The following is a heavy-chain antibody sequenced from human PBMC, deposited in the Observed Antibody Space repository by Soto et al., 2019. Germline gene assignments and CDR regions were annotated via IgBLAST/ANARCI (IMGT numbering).Heavy chain of an antibody. CDR2: ITSSGTSM. J-gene: IGHJ4*02. CDR3: ARGPLRWLQPVWDLDY. V-gene: IGHV3-48*01. Sequence: TGGSLRLSCTASGFTFASFTMNWVRQAPGKGLEWVSHITSSGTSMKYADSVRGRFTISRDNAKNSLYLQMNSLRAEDTAVYYCARGPLRWLQPVWDLDYWGQGTLVTVSS. D-gene: IGHD5-12*01. CDR1: GFTFASFT.